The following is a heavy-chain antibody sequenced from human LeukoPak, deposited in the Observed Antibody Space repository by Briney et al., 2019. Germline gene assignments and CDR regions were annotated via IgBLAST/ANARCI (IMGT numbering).Heavy chain of an antibody. J-gene: IGHJ4*02. Sequence: NSGGSLRLSCAASGFTFSTYSMNWVRQAPGKGLEWVSSISGSSIYIYYADSVKGRFTISRDNAKNSLYLQMNSLRAEDTAVYCCARDPPYYDSSGYYYDYWGQGTLVTVSS. CDR1: GFTFSTYS. CDR3: ARDPPYYDSSGYYYDY. D-gene: IGHD3-22*01. V-gene: IGHV3-21*01. CDR2: ISGSSIYI.